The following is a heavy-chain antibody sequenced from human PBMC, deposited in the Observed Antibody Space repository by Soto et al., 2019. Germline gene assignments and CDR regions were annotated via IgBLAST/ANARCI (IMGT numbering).Heavy chain of an antibody. J-gene: IGHJ4*02. CDR1: GFTFSGSA. CDR2: IRSKANSYAT. CDR3: TRRSHDDSSGYFGY. D-gene: IGHD3-22*01. Sequence: PGGSLRLSCAASGFTFSGSAMHWVRQASGKGLEWVGRIRSKANSYATAYAASVKGRFTISRDDSKNTAYLQMNSLKTEDTAVYYCTRRSHDDSSGYFGYWGQGALVTVSS. V-gene: IGHV3-73*01.